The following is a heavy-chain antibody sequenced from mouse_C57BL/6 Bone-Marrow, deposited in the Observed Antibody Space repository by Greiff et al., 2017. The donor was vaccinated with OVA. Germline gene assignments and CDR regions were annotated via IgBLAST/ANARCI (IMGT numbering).Heavy chain of an antibody. J-gene: IGHJ3*01. CDR2: ISYDGSN. CDR1: GYSITSGYY. CDR3: AREGDYSNYEFAY. D-gene: IGHD2-5*01. Sequence: ESGPGLVKPSQSLSLTCSVTGYSITSGYYWNWIRQFPGNKLEWMGYISYDGSNNYNPSLKNRISITRDTSKNQFFLKLNSVTTEDTATYYCAREGDYSNYEFAYWGQGTLVTVSA. V-gene: IGHV3-6*01.